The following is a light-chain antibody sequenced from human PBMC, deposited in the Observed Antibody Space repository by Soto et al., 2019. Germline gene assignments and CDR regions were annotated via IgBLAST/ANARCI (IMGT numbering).Light chain of an antibody. CDR3: QKYNSAPRT. CDR2: AAS. V-gene: IGKV1-27*01. J-gene: IGKJ1*01. Sequence: DIQMTQSPSTLSASLGDRVTITCRASQGISNYLAWYQQKPGKVPKLLIYAASTLQSGVPSRFSGSGYGTDFNLTISSLQTEDVATYYCQKYNSAPRTFGQGTKVDIK. CDR1: QGISNY.